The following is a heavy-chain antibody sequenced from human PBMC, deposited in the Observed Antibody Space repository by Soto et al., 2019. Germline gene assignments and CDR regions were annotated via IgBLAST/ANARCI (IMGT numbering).Heavy chain of an antibody. V-gene: IGHV1-8*02. CDR1: GGIFNNYA. Sequence: GASVKVSFKASGGIFNNYASSWVRQATGQGLEWMGWMNPNSGNTGYAQKFQGRVTMTRNTSISTAYMELSSLRSEDTAVYYCASISHYTMIGYYYGMDVWGQGTTVTVSS. CDR3: ASISHYTMIGYYYGMDV. D-gene: IGHD3-10*02. CDR2: MNPNSGNT. J-gene: IGHJ6*02.